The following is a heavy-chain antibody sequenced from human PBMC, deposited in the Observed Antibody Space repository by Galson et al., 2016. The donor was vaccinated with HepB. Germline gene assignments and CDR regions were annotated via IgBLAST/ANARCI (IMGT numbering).Heavy chain of an antibody. Sequence: SLRLSCAGSGFNFKSHGMHWVRQALGKGLEWVAVLWYDGSKNYYTDSVKGRFTISRDNSKNTLSLQMNSLTADDTAIYSCVQGSTAPAVWGKGTTATVSS. D-gene: IGHD1-26*01. V-gene: IGHV3-33*06. J-gene: IGHJ6*04. CDR3: VQGSTAPAV. CDR1: GFNFKSHG. CDR2: LWYDGSKN.